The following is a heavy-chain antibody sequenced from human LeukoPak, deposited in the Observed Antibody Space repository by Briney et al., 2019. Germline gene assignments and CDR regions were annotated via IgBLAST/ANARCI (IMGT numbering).Heavy chain of an antibody. CDR1: DVSISSDNW. CDR3: ARVRGGCSSTSCFLEN. Sequence: PSETLFLTCAVSDVSISSDNWWTWVRRSPKKGLEWIGEIHHRGQTFYNPSLQSRVDISLDRSRNDFSLRLSSATAADTAVYYCARVRGGCSSTSCFLENWGQGTLVTVSS. CDR2: IHHRGQT. J-gene: IGHJ4*02. V-gene: IGHV4-55*01. D-gene: IGHD2-2*01.